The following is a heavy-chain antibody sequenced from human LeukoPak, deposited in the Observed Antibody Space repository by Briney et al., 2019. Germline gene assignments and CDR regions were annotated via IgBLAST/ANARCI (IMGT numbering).Heavy chain of an antibody. CDR2: ISYDGNSK. D-gene: IGHD6-19*01. J-gene: IGHJ5*02. CDR3: AKDLYGSGWYNYFDP. Sequence: GGSLRLSCAASGFTFSSYGMRWVRQAPGKGLEWVAMISYDGNSKQYADLVKGRFTISRDNSKNTLYLQMNSLRTEDTAVYHCAKDLYGSGWYNYFDPWGQGALVTVSS. V-gene: IGHV3-30*18. CDR1: GFTFSSYG.